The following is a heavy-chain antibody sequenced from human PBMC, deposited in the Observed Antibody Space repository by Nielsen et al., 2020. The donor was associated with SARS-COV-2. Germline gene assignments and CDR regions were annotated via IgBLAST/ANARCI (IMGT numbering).Heavy chain of an antibody. CDR3: ARLYCSSDTCYSLFDYMDD. J-gene: IGHJ6*03. CDR1: GGSISNNY. CDR2: ILNSGST. Sequence: SEILSLTCTVSGGSISNNYWSWVRKPPGKGLEWIGYILNSGSTSYNPAFKSRVTISVDTSKKQFSLRLKSVTAADTAVYYCARLYCSSDTCYSLFDYMDDWGRGTTVTVSS. D-gene: IGHD2-2*01. V-gene: IGHV4-59*08.